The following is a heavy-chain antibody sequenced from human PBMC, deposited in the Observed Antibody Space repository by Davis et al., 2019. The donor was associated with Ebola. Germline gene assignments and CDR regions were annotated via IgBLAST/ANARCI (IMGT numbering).Heavy chain of an antibody. CDR3: AKVDCSGGSCYGMDV. Sequence: GGSLRLSCAASGFTFSSYWMSWVRQAPGKGLEWVANIKQDGSEKYYVDSVKGRFTISRDNAKNSLYLQMNSLRAEDTAVYYCAKVDCSGGSCYGMDVWGQGTTVTVSS. CDR1: GFTFSSYW. CDR2: IKQDGSEK. V-gene: IGHV3-7*03. J-gene: IGHJ6*02. D-gene: IGHD2-15*01.